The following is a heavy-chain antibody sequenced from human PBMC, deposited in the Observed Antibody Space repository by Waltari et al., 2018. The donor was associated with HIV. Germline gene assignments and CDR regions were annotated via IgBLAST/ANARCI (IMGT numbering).Heavy chain of an antibody. Sequence: EEQLLESGGGLVQPGGSLRLPWFPSGFTFRRNWPIRVRQVPGKGQEWVARVSQSGSETSYVGSVRGRFTVSRDDAKDSLYLHMKSLRAKVTGVDYCVGADYCGLFSDYHYGLDVWGQGTTVIVSS. CDR2: VSQSGSET. V-gene: IGHV3-7*01. CDR3: VGADYCGLFSDYHYGLDV. CDR1: GFTFRRNW. J-gene: IGHJ6*02. D-gene: IGHD3-10*01.